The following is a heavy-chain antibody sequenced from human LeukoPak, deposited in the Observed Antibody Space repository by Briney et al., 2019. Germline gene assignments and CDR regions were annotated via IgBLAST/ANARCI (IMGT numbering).Heavy chain of an antibody. CDR2: ISYDGSNK. CDR1: GFTFSSYG. J-gene: IGHJ4*02. V-gene: IGHV3-30*18. Sequence: HPGGSLRLSCAASGFTFSSYGMHWVRQAPGKGLEWVAVISYDGSNKYYADSVKGRFTISRDNSKNTLYLQMNSLRAEDTAVYYCAKLPVEYSSSSSLPTFDYWGQGTLVTVSS. D-gene: IGHD6-6*01. CDR3: AKLPVEYSSSSSLPTFDY.